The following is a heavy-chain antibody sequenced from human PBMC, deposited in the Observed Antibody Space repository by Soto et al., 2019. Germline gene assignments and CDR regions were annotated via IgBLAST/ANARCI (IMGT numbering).Heavy chain of an antibody. CDR3: ARAVATAGTRSFYYGLDV. CDR2: TYYRSKWYN. CDR1: GDRVSSNSAG. D-gene: IGHD6-13*01. Sequence: PSQTLSLTCAISGDRVSSNSAGWNWIRQSPSRGLEWLGRTYYRSKWYNDYAVSVKSRITINPDTSKNQFSLQLNSVTPEDTAVYYCARAVATAGTRSFYYGLDVWGQGTTVTVSS. V-gene: IGHV6-1*01. J-gene: IGHJ6*02.